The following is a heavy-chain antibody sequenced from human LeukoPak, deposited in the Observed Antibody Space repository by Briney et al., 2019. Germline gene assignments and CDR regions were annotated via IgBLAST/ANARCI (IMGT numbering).Heavy chain of an antibody. CDR3: AREGSGSYLEV. CDR2: IYYSGST. V-gene: IGHV4-59*01. Sequence: SETLSLTCTVSGGSISSYYWSWIRQPPGKGLEWIGYIYYSGSTNYNPSLKSRVTISVDTSKNQFSLKLSSVTAADTAVYYCAREGSGSYLEVWGQGTLVTASS. CDR1: GGSISSYY. D-gene: IGHD3-10*01. J-gene: IGHJ4*02.